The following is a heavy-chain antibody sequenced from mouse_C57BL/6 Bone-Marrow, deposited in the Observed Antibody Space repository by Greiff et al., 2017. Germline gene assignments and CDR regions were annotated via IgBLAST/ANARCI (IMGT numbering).Heavy chain of an antibody. V-gene: IGHV1-52*01. J-gene: IGHJ1*03. Sequence: QVQLKQPGAELVRPGSSVKLSCKASGYTFTSYWMHWVKQRPIQGLEWIGNIDPSASETHSNQKFKDKATLTVDKSSSTAYMQLSSLTSEDSAVYYCARTGGYCWYFDVWGTGTTVTVSS. D-gene: IGHD1-1*02. CDR2: IDPSASET. CDR1: GYTFTSYW. CDR3: ARTGGYCWYFDV.